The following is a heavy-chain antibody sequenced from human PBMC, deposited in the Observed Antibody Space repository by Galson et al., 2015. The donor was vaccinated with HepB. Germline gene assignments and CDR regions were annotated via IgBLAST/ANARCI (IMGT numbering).Heavy chain of an antibody. V-gene: IGHV3-30*18. J-gene: IGHJ6*02. CDR3: AKDLVAGILNPYYYYGMDV. D-gene: IGHD6-19*01. Sequence: SLRLSCAASGFTFNRFGMHWVRQAPGKGLDWVAVISYDGSKKYYADSVKGRFTISRDNSKNTLSLQMNSLRPEDTAVYYCAKDLVAGILNPYYYYGMDVWGQGTTVTVSS. CDR1: GFTFNRFG. CDR2: ISYDGSKK.